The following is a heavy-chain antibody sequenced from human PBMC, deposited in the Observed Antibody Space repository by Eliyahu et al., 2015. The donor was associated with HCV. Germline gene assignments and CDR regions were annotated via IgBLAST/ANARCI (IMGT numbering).Heavy chain of an antibody. D-gene: IGHD3-10*01. J-gene: IGHJ3*02. CDR1: GFPFSRYA. Sequence: EVQLLESGGGLVQPGGSLRLSCAASGFPFSRYAMSWVRQPPGKGLEWVSGIRGSVGTTYYADSVKGRFTISRDNSKNTLYLQMNSLRAEDTALYYCAKSESVRGANDAFDIWGQGTMVTVSS. CDR3: AKSESVRGANDAFDI. V-gene: IGHV3-23*01. CDR2: IRGSVGTT.